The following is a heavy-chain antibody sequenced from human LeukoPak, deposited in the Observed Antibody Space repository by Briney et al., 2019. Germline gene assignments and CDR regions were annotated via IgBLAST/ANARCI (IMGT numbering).Heavy chain of an antibody. CDR2: IYSGGST. D-gene: IGHD3-22*01. V-gene: IGHV3-53*01. J-gene: IGHJ4*02. Sequence: GGPLRLSCAASGFTVSSNYMSWVRQAPGKGLEWVSVIYSGGSTYYADSVKGRFTISRDNSKNTLYLQMNSLRAEDTAVYYCARGVRGYYYDSSGYFFWGQGTLVTVSS. CDR3: ARGVRGYYYDSSGYFF. CDR1: GFTVSSNY.